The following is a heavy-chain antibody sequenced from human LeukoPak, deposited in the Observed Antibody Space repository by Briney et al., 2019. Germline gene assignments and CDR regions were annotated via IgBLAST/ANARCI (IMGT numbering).Heavy chain of an antibody. Sequence: SETLSLTCAVSGGSINSGSYYWSWIRQPAGKGLEWIGRIYASGSTHYNPSLKSRVTISLDTSKNQFSLKLSSVTAADTAVYYCARPGSSKWLPYEEVYWYFDLWGRGTLVTVSS. CDR3: ARPGSSKWLPYEEVYWYFDL. CDR2: IYASGST. D-gene: IGHD6-19*01. CDR1: GGSINSGSYY. J-gene: IGHJ2*01. V-gene: IGHV4-61*02.